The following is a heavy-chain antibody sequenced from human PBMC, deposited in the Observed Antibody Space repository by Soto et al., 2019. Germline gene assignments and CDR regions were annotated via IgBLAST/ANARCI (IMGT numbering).Heavy chain of an antibody. CDR1: GGTFSSYA. CDR3: VTGTTGYYGMDV. CDR2: IIPIFGTA. Sequence: SVKVSCKASGGTFSSYAISWVRQAPGQGLEWMGGIIPIFGTANYAQKFQGRVTITAGKSTSTAYMELSSLRSEDTAVYYCVTGTTGYYGMDVWCQGTTVTVSS. J-gene: IGHJ6*02. D-gene: IGHD1-7*01. V-gene: IGHV1-69*06.